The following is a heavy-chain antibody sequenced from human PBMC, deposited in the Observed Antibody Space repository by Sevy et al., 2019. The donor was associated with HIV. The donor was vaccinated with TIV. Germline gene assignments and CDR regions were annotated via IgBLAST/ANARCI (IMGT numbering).Heavy chain of an antibody. D-gene: IGHD3-10*01. V-gene: IGHV4-4*07. CDR2: IYSSGST. CDR3: ARGGGYFDDGFDI. Sequence: SETLSLTCTVSAGSISSYYLTWIRQPAGKGLEGIGHIYSSGSTNYNPSLKSRVTMSVDTSKKNFSLKLTSVTAADTAVYYCARGGGYFDDGFDIWGQGTMVTVSS. J-gene: IGHJ3*02. CDR1: AGSISSYY.